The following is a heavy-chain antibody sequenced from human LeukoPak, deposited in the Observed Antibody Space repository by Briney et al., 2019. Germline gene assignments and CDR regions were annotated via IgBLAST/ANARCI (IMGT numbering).Heavy chain of an antibody. CDR3: ASGHCSSTSCPLFDY. Sequence: SETLSLTCAVYGGSFSGYYWSWIRQPPGKGLEWIGEINHSGSTNYNPSLKSRVTISVDTSKNQFSLKLSSVTAADTAVYYCASGHCSSTSCPLFDYWGQGTLVTVSS. CDR1: GGSFSGYY. D-gene: IGHD2-2*01. J-gene: IGHJ4*02. V-gene: IGHV4-34*01. CDR2: INHSGST.